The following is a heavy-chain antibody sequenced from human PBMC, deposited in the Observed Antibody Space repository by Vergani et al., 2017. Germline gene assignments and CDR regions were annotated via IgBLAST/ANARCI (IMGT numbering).Heavy chain of an antibody. V-gene: IGHV4-39*01. CDR3: ARWHGFLPYFYY. CDR2: IYHVGST. Sequence: QLQLQESGPGLVKPSETLSLTCTVSGSSIRSSSYYWGWIRQPPEKGLEWIGIIYHVGSTYYNPSLKNRVTISVDTSKNQFSLKLSSVTAADTAVYFCARWHGFLPYFYYWGQGTLVTVSS. J-gene: IGHJ4*02. D-gene: IGHD3-10*01. CDR1: GSSIRSSSYY.